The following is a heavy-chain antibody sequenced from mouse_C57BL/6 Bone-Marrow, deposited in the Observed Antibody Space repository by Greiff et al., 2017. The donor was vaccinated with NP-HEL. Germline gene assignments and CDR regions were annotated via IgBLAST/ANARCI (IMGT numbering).Heavy chain of an antibody. CDR1: GYSFTSYY. J-gene: IGHJ2*01. V-gene: IGHV1-66*01. D-gene: IGHD2-3*01. CDR2: IYPGSGNT. CDR3: ARGDGSYFDY. Sequence: LQQSGPELVKPGASVKISCKASGYSFTSYYIHWVKQRPGQGLEWIGWIYPGSGNTKYNEKFKGKATLTADTSSSTAYMQLSSLTSEDSAVYYCARGDGSYFDYWGQGTTLTVSS.